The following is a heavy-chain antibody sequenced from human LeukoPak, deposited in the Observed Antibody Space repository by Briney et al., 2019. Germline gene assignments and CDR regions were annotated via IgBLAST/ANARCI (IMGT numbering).Heavy chain of an antibody. Sequence: GRSLRLSCAASGFTFSSYGMHWVRQAPGKGLEWVAVIIYDGSNKYYADSLKGRFTVSRDNSKNTLYLQMNSLRAEDTAVYYCAKVGGSGSYQNTPFDYWGQGTLVTVYS. J-gene: IGHJ4*02. D-gene: IGHD3-10*01. CDR2: IIYDGSNK. CDR1: GFTFSSYG. CDR3: AKVGGSGSYQNTPFDY. V-gene: IGHV3-30*18.